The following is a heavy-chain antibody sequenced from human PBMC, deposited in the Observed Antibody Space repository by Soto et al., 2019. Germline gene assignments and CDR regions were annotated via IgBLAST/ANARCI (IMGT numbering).Heavy chain of an antibody. CDR2: ISSYNGDT. D-gene: IGHD5-12*01. Sequence: ASVTVSCKASGYTFTRSGISWVRQAPGQGPGWMGWISSYNGDTNYAQTFQGRVTMTTDTSTSTAYMELRSLRSDDTAVYYCAREGVAPYYYYGMDVWGQGTPVTVSS. J-gene: IGHJ6*02. CDR1: GYTFTRSG. CDR3: AREGVAPYYYYGMDV. V-gene: IGHV1-18*01.